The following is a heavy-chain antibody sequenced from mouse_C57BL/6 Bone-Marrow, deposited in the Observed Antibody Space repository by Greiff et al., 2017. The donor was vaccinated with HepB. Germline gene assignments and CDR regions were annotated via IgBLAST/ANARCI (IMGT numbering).Heavy chain of an antibody. Sequence: QVQLQQSGAELARPGASVKLSCKASGYTFTSYGTSWVKQRTGQGLEWIGEIYPRSGNTYYNEKFKGKATLTADKSSSTAYMELRSLTSEDSAVYFCARTGIYYDSYYYAMDYWGQGTSVTVSS. J-gene: IGHJ4*01. CDR2: IYPRSGNT. V-gene: IGHV1-81*01. CDR1: GYTFTSYG. D-gene: IGHD2-4*01. CDR3: ARTGIYYDSYYYAMDY.